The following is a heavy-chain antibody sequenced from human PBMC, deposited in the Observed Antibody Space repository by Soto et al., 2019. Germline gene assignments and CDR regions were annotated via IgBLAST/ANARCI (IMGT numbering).Heavy chain of an antibody. J-gene: IGHJ4*02. V-gene: IGHV4-59*01. CDR3: ARYRREAVAGYTLDN. CDR2: VYNSGST. CDR1: GGSIRSND. D-gene: IGHD6-13*01. Sequence: SETLSLTCTVSGGSIRSNDWTWTRQPPGKGLEWIGYVYNSGSTNYNPSLKSRVTISEDTSKSQFSLKVNSMTAADTAVYYCARYRREAVAGYTLDNWGQGILVTVSS.